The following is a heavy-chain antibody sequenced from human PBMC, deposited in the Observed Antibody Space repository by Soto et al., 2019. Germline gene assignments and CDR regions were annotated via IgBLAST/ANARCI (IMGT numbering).Heavy chain of an antibody. Sequence: QVQLVQSGAEVKKPGASVKVSCQASGYTFTDYDISWVRQAPGQGLEWMGWISAYNDNTNYAQKLQGKVTMTTDTSTSTAYMELMSLSSDGTAVYYCATGYYSFHAFQIWGPGTMLTGSS. CDR3: ATGYYSFHAFQI. J-gene: IGHJ3*02. V-gene: IGHV1-18*01. D-gene: IGHD3-9*01. CDR2: ISAYNDNT. CDR1: GYTFTDYD.